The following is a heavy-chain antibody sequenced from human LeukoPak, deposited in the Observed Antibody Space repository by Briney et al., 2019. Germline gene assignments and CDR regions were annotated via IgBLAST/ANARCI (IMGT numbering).Heavy chain of an antibody. D-gene: IGHD2-15*01. J-gene: IGHJ4*02. V-gene: IGHV5-51*01. CDR1: GYTFSNHW. CDR2: IYPGDSDT. Sequence: GASLQISSQGSGYTFSNHWIGWVRQMPGRGLEWMGIIYPGDSDTRYSPSFQVQVTISADKSITTAYIQWSSLKASDTAMYFCAKSGGSRPLYFDYWGQGALVTVS. CDR3: AKSGGSRPLYFDY.